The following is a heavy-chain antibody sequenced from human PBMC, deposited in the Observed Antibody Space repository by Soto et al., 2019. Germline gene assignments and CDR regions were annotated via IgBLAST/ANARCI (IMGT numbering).Heavy chain of an antibody. D-gene: IGHD3-10*01. Sequence: QVQLVQSGAEVKKPGSSVKVSCKASGGTFSSYAISWVRQAPGQGLEWMGGIIPIFGTANYAQKFQVRVTITADKSTSTAYMELSSLRSEDTAVYYCASSTPVVRGNDWYFDLWGRGTLVTVSS. J-gene: IGHJ2*01. CDR2: IIPIFGTA. CDR1: GGTFSSYA. CDR3: ASSTPVVRGNDWYFDL. V-gene: IGHV1-69*06.